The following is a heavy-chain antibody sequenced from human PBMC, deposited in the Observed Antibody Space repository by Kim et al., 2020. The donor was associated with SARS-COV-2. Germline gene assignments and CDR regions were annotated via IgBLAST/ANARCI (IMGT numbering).Heavy chain of an antibody. CDR3: AKDINPPYYYGSGSYRMGYFDY. D-gene: IGHD3-10*01. V-gene: IGHV3-9*01. Sequence: GGSLRLSCAASGFTFGDYAMHWVRQAPGKGLEWVSGISWNSGSIGYADSVKGRFTISRDNAKNSLYLQMNSLRAEDTALYYCAKDINPPYYYGSGSYRMGYFDYWGQGTLVTVSS. J-gene: IGHJ4*02. CDR2: ISWNSGSI. CDR1: GFTFGDYA.